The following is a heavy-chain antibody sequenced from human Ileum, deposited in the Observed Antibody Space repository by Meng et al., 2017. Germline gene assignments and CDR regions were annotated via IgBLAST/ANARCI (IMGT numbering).Heavy chain of an antibody. Sequence: QVQLVQSGTAVKKVGAPVKVSCTASGYTFRNYPLHWVRQAPGQRPEWMGWINAGNGNIKISQKFQGRITITSDTSATAYMELSSLRSEDTAVYFCARENDNWNYFDYWGQGSLVTVSS. CDR1: GYTFRNYP. D-gene: IGHD1-1*01. J-gene: IGHJ4*02. V-gene: IGHV1-3*01. CDR3: ARENDNWNYFDY. CDR2: INAGNGNI.